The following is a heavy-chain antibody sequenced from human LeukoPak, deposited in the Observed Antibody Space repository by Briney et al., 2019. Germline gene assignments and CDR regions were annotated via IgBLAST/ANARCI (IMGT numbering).Heavy chain of an antibody. CDR1: GFAFGSEA. J-gene: IGHJ4*02. CDR2: ISPGGGTT. D-gene: IGHD1-26*01. Sequence: GGSLRLSCAVSGFAFGSEAMSWVRQSPARGLEWVASISPGGGTTYYADSVKGRFTISRDNSKNTLYLQMNSLRAEDTAVYYCAKQIVGWLFDYWGQGTLVTVSS. V-gene: IGHV3-23*01. CDR3: AKQIVGWLFDY.